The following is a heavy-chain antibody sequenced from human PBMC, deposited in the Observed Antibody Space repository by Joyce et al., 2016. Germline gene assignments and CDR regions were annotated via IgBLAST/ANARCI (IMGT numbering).Heavy chain of an antibody. V-gene: IGHV3-7*01. CDR1: GFTFRGNS. Sequence: EVQLVESGGGLVQPGGSLRLSCAASGFTFRGNSMSWLRQAPGGGLEWVANIKQDGSAVYYLDSVKGRFTVSRDNARSLVHLQMDSLRVEDTALYDCAREKAFDVWGQGTMVTVAS. CDR3: AREKAFDV. CDR2: IKQDGSAV. J-gene: IGHJ3*01.